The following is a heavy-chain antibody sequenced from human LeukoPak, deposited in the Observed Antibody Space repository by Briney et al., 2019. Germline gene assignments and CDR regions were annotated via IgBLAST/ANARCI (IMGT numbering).Heavy chain of an antibody. CDR3: AKQYSYGFIDY. CDR2: IYSGGST. J-gene: IGHJ4*02. CDR1: GFTFSSYG. D-gene: IGHD5-18*01. Sequence: GGSLRLSCAASGFTFSSYGMHWVRQAPGKGLEWVSVIYSGGSTYYADSVKGRFTISRDNSKNTLYLQMNSLRAEDTAVYYCAKQYSYGFIDYWGQGTLVTVSS. V-gene: IGHV3-NL1*01.